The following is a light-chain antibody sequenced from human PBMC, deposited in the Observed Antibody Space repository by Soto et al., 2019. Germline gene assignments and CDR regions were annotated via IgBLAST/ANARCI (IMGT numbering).Light chain of an antibody. V-gene: IGKV3D-15*01. CDR3: QQSNNWPIT. Sequence: TTQSPATLTEPPLQRPTLSCKASQSVSRNLAWYQQKPGQAPRLLIYDASTRATGTPATFSGRGSGTKFTLTISILKPEDFAVYYCQQSNNWPITFGQGTKLDIK. CDR1: QSVSRN. CDR2: DAS. J-gene: IGKJ5*01.